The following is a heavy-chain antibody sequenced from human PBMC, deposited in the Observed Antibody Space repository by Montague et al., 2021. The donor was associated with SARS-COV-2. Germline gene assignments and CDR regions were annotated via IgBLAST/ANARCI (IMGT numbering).Heavy chain of an antibody. CDR2: IYDSGST. CDR1: GGSISSYY. D-gene: IGHD3-10*01. CDR3: TSGGSKFGSEFDY. J-gene: IGHJ4*02. Sequence: SETLSLTCTVSGGSISSYYWSWIRQPPGKGLEWIGYIYDSGSTNYKSSLKSRVTISVDTSKSQFSLKLNSVTAADTALYYCTSGGSKFGSEFDYWGQGTLVTVSS. V-gene: IGHV4-59*08.